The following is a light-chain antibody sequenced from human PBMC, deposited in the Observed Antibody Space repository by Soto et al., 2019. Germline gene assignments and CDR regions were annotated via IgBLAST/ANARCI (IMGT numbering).Light chain of an antibody. J-gene: IGKJ2*01. V-gene: IGKV1-5*01. CDR2: DAS. CDR1: QSTSSW. CDR3: QQYNSYLYT. Sequence: DIQMTQSPSTLSASVGDRVTITCRASQSTSSWLAWYQQKPGKAPKLLIYDASSLESGVPSRFSGSGSGTEFTLTISSLQPDDVATYYCQQYNSYLYTFGQGTKLEIK.